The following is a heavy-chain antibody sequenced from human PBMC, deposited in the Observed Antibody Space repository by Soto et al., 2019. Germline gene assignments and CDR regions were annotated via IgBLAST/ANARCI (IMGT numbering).Heavy chain of an antibody. J-gene: IGHJ4*02. CDR1: GGSFSGHF. CDR3: ARGISLIVEVQRDAPDKYYFDS. CDR2: INHSGST. V-gene: IGHV4-34*01. Sequence: QVQLQQWGAGLLKPSEPLSLTCAVYGGSFSGHFWSWIRQPPGKGLEWMREINHSGSTNFNPSLKRRVNNSVDTSKNQLSLKVNSLTAADTAVYYCARGISLIVEVQRDAPDKYYFDSWGQGTVVTASS. D-gene: IGHD2-21*01.